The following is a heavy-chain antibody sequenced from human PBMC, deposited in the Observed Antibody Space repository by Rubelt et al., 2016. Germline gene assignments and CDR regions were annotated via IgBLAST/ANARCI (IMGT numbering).Heavy chain of an antibody. Sequence: VQLVESGGGVVQPGRSLRLSCAASGFTFSSYGMHWVRQAPGKGLEWVSVISGSGGTTYYADSVKGRFTISRDNSKNTLYLQMNSLGAEDTAVYYCGGGAQANYYYYGMDVWGQGTTVTVSS. CDR3: GGGAQANYYYYGMDV. CDR1: GFTFSSYG. CDR2: ISGSGGTT. J-gene: IGHJ6*02. D-gene: IGHD3-10*01. V-gene: IGHV3-23*04.